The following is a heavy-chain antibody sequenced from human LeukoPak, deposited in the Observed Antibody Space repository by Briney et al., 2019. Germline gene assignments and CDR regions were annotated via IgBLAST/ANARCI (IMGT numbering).Heavy chain of an antibody. J-gene: IGHJ3*02. CDR2: IIPIFGTA. D-gene: IGHD6-13*01. V-gene: IGHV1-69*01. Sequence: SVKVSCKASGGTFSSYAISWVRQAPGQGLEWMGGIIPIFGTANYAQKFQGRVTITADESTSTAYMELSSLRSEDTAVYYCAREVAAAGNRVDAFDIWGQGTMVTVSS. CDR1: GGTFSSYA. CDR3: AREVAAAGNRVDAFDI.